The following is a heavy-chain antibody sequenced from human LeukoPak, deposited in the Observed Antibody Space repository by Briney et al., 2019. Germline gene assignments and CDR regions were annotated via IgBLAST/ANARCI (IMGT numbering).Heavy chain of an antibody. V-gene: IGHV3-9*01. J-gene: IGHJ6*02. D-gene: IGHD5-12*01. CDR2: ISWNSGSI. CDR3: AKGTHRQYSGYDFRLGYYGMDV. CDR1: GFTFDDYA. Sequence: GRSLRLSCAASGFTFDDYAMHWVRQAPGKGLEWVSGISWNSGSIGYADSVKGRFTISRDNAKNSLYLQMNSLRAEDTALYYCAKGTHRQYSGYDFRLGYYGMDVWGQGTTVTVSS.